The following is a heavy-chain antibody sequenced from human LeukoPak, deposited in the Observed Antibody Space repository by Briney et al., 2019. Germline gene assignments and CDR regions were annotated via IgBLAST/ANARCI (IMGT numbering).Heavy chain of an antibody. V-gene: IGHV3-30*18. J-gene: IGHJ3*02. CDR3: AKDRITSSWFEAFDM. CDR1: GFTFSSYG. CDR2: ISYDGSNN. D-gene: IGHD6-13*01. Sequence: GGSLRLSCAASGFTFSSYGMHWVRQAPGKGLEWVAVISYDGSNNNYVESVKGRFTISRDNSKNTLFLQMNSLRAEDTAVYYCAKDRITSSWFEAFDMWGQGTMVTVSS.